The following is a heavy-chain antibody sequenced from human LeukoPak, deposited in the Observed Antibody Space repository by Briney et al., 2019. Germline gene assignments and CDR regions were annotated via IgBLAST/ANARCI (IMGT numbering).Heavy chain of an antibody. CDR1: GFTFSNDW. Sequence: GGSLRLSCAASGFTFSNDWMSWVRQAPGKGLEWVANIKQDGSEKYYVDSVKGRFTISRDNAKNSLYLQMNSLRAEDTAVYYCARGKDYDFWSGYYTWGGEGYYFDYWGQGTLVTVSS. J-gene: IGHJ4*02. CDR3: ARGKDYDFWSGYYTWGGEGYYFDY. CDR2: IKQDGSEK. D-gene: IGHD3-3*01. V-gene: IGHV3-7*01.